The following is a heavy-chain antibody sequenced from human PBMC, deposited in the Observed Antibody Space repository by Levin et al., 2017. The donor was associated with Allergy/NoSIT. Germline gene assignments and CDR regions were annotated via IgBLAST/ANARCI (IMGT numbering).Heavy chain of an antibody. V-gene: IGHV4-39*01. D-gene: IGHD1-26*01. CDR1: GGSISSSSYY. J-gene: IGHJ4*02. CDR2: IYYSGST. Sequence: PSETLSLTCTVSGGSISSSSYYWGWIRQPPGKGLEWIGSIYYSGSTYYNPSLKSRVTISVDTSKNQFSLKLSSVTAADTAVYYCARSSGSYPPADYFDYWGQGTLVTVSS. CDR3: ARSSGSYPPADYFDY.